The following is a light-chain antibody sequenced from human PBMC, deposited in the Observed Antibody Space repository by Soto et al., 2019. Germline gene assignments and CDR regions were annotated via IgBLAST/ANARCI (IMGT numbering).Light chain of an antibody. V-gene: IGKV1-27*01. CDR1: QDINNF. CDR3: QNYASVPIT. J-gene: IGKJ5*01. CDR2: AAS. Sequence: DIQMTQSPSSLSASVGDRVTISCQASQDINNFLNWYQQKPGKVPKVLIYAASTLQPGVPSRFSGSGSGTDFSLTIDSLQPDDIATYYCQNYASVPITFGQGTRLEIK.